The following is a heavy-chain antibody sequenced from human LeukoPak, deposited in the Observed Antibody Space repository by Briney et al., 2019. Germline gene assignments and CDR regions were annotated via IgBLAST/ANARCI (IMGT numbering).Heavy chain of an antibody. J-gene: IGHJ4*02. CDR1: GGSISSGGYS. V-gene: IGHV4-30-2*01. Sequence: SETLSLTCAVSGGSISSGGYSWSWIRQPPGKGLEWIGYIYHSGSTYYNPSLKSRVTISVDRSKNQFSLKLSSVTAADTAVYYCASHVTLNRDGYNLREEYWGQGTLVTVSS. D-gene: IGHD5-24*01. CDR2: IYHSGST. CDR3: ASHVTLNRDGYNLREEY.